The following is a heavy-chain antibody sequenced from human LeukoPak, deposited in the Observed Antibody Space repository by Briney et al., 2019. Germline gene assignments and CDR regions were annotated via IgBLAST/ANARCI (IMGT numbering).Heavy chain of an antibody. Sequence: SVKVSCKASGYTFTSYGISWVRQAPGQGLEWMGGIIPIFGTANYAQKFQGRVTITADESTSTAYMELSSLRSEDTAVYYCASDGGAAYYYYYYMDVWGKGTTVTVSS. V-gene: IGHV1-69*13. CDR1: GYTFTSYG. CDR2: IIPIFGTA. J-gene: IGHJ6*03. CDR3: ASDGGAAYYYYYYMDV. D-gene: IGHD6-13*01.